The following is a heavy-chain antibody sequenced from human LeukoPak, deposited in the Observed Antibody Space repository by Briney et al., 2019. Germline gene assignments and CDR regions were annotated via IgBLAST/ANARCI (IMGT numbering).Heavy chain of an antibody. CDR1: GYTFTSYV. CDR3: ATTGYSYDYDGAFNI. V-gene: IGHV7-4-1*02. D-gene: IGHD5-18*01. CDR2: INTNTGNP. J-gene: IGHJ3*02. Sequence: ASVKVSCKASGYTFTSYVMNWVRQAPGQGLEWMGWINTNTGNPTYAQGFTGRFVFSLDTSVSTAYLQISSLKAEDIAVYYCATTGYSYDYDGAFNIWGQGTMVTVSS.